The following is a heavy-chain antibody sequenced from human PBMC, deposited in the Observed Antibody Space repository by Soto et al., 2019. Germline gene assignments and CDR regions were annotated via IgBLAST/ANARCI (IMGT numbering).Heavy chain of an antibody. CDR1: GFTFSSYA. V-gene: IGHV3-30-3*01. J-gene: IGHJ4*02. CDR3: ARARIVGAVGYFDY. D-gene: IGHD1-26*01. CDR2: ISYDGSNK. Sequence: QVQLVESGGGVVQPGRSLRLSCAASGFTFSSYAMHWVRQAPGKGLEWVAVISYDGSNKYYADSVKGRFTISRDNSKNTLYLQMNSLRAEDTAVYYCARARIVGAVGYFDYWGQGTLVTVSS.